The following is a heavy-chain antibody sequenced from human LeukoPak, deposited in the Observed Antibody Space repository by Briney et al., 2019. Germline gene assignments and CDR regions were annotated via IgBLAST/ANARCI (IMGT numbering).Heavy chain of an antibody. Sequence: PSETLSLTCTVSGYSISSGYYWGWIRQPPGKGLEWIGSIYHSGSIYYNPSLKSRVTISVDTSKNQFSLKLSSVTAADTAVYYCARADCSSTSCYIDYWGQGTLVTVSS. J-gene: IGHJ4*02. D-gene: IGHD2-2*02. CDR1: GYSISSGYY. V-gene: IGHV4-38-2*02. CDR2: IYHSGSI. CDR3: ARADCSSTSCYIDY.